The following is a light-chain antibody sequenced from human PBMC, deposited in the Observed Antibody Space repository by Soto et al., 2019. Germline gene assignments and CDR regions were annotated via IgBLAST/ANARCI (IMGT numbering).Light chain of an antibody. CDR2: EVS. CDR3: SSYTSSSAEV. Sequence: QSALTHAASVSGSPRQASTISCTGTSSDVGGYNYVSWYQQHPGKAPKLMIYEVSNRPSGVSNRFSGSKSGNTASLTISGLQAEDEADYYCSSYTSSSAEVFGTGTKVTVL. J-gene: IGLJ1*01. V-gene: IGLV2-14*01. CDR1: SSDVGGYNY.